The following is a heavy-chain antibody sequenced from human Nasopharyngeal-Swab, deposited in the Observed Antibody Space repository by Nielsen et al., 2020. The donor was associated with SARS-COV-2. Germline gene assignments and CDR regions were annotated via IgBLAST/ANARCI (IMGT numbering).Heavy chain of an antibody. V-gene: IGHV3-48*03. Sequence: GESLKISCAASGFTFSSYDMNWVRQAPGKGLEWIAYITTSDSYIYYADSVKGRFTISRDNSKNTLYLQMDSLRAEDTAVFYCARVYSASYLGAFDIWGQGTMVTVSS. CDR3: ARVYSASYLGAFDI. D-gene: IGHD1-26*01. J-gene: IGHJ3*02. CDR2: ITTSDSYI. CDR1: GFTFSSYD.